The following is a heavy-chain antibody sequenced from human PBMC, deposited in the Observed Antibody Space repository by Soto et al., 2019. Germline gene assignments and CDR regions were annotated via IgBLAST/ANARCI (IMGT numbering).Heavy chain of an antibody. CDR3: AKPLLGPNYYFDY. CDR2: ISYDGSNK. D-gene: IGHD3-3*02. V-gene: IGHV3-30*18. Sequence: GGSLRLSCAASGFTFSSYGMHRVRQAPGKGLEWVAVISYDGSNKYYADSVKGRFTISRDNSKNTLYLQMNSLRAEDTAVYYCAKPLLGPNYYFDYWGQGTLVTVSS. CDR1: GFTFSSYG. J-gene: IGHJ4*02.